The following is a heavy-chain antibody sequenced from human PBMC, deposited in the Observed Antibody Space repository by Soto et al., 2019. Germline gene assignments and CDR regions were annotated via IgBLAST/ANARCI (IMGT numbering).Heavy chain of an antibody. D-gene: IGHD5-12*01. CDR3: ARGYSGYDENWFDP. Sequence: GGSLGLSCAASGFTFSSYGMHWVRQAPGKGLEWVAVIWYDGSNKYYADSVKGRFTISRDNSKNTLYLQMNSLRAEDTAVYYCARGYSGYDENWFDPWGQGTLVTVSS. V-gene: IGHV3-33*01. CDR1: GFTFSSYG. CDR2: IWYDGSNK. J-gene: IGHJ5*02.